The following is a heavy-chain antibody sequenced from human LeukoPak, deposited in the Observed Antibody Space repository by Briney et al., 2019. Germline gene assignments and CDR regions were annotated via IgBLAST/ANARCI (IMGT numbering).Heavy chain of an antibody. J-gene: IGHJ4*02. CDR3: ARDFDY. Sequence: GGSLRLSCAASGFTFSSYIMSWVRQAPGKGLEWVSSISSSSSYIYSADSVKGRFTISRDNAKNSLYLQMNSLRAEDTAVYYCARDFDYWGQGTLVTVSS. V-gene: IGHV3-21*01. CDR2: ISSSSSYI. CDR1: GFTFSSYI.